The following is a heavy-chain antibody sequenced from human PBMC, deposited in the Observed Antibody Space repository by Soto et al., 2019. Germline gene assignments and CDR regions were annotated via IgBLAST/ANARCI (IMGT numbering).Heavy chain of an antibody. D-gene: IGHD2-21*02. CDR2: IYHSGTT. CDR3: ARQRTSVVTQAYFDV. Sequence: SETLSLTCAVSGDSISSGYHWAWIRQPPGKGLEWVASIYHSGTTYYNPSLRSRVSMSIDTSKDQFSLKLKSVTAADTALYFCARQRTSVVTQAYFDVWGPGSLVTVSS. CDR1: GDSISSGYH. V-gene: IGHV4-38-2*01. J-gene: IGHJ4*02.